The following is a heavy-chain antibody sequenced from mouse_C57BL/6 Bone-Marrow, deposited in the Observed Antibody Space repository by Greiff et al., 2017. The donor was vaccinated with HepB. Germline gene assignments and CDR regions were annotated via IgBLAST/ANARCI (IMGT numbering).Heavy chain of an antibody. CDR1: GFTFSSYA. CDR2: ISSGGDYI. Sequence: EVNLVESGEGLVKPGGSLKLSCAASGFTFSSYAMSWVRQTPEKRLEWVAYISSGGDYIYYADTVKGRFTISRDNARNTLYLQMSSLKSEDTAMYYCTRDRGAHWYFDVWGTGTTVTVSS. CDR3: TRDRGAHWYFDV. D-gene: IGHD3-1*01. V-gene: IGHV5-9-1*02. J-gene: IGHJ1*03.